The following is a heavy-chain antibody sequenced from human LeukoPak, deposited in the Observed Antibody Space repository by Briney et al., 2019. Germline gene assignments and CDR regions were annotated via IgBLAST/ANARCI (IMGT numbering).Heavy chain of an antibody. Sequence: PGGSLRLSRAASGFTFSSYEMNWVRQAPGKGLEWVSYISSSGSTIYYADSVKGRFTISRDNAKNSLYLQMNSLRAEDTAVYYCARDLNWETYWGQGTLVSVSS. V-gene: IGHV3-48*03. J-gene: IGHJ4*02. CDR3: ARDLNWETY. CDR2: ISSSGSTI. CDR1: GFTFSSYE. D-gene: IGHD7-27*01.